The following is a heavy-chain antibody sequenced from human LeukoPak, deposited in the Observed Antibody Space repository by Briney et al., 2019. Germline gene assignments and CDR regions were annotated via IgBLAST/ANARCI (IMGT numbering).Heavy chain of an antibody. Sequence: GGSLRLSCAASGFTFRGYYMSWIRQAPGKGLEWVSDIGTSSSYTNYADSVKGRFTISRDNAKNSLYLQMNSLRAEDTAVYYCARTRGYCSGGTCCAYYFDYWGQGILVTVSS. J-gene: IGHJ4*02. V-gene: IGHV3-11*03. D-gene: IGHD2-15*01. CDR2: IGTSSSYT. CDR3: ARTRGYCSGGTCCAYYFDY. CDR1: GFTFRGYY.